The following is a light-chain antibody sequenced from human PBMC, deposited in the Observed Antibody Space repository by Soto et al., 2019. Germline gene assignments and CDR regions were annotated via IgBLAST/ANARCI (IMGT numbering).Light chain of an antibody. CDR3: QQRSNWPRT. V-gene: IGKV3-11*01. J-gene: IGKJ1*01. CDR1: QSVSSY. CDR2: DAS. Sequence: EIVLTQSPATLSLSPGERATLSCRASQSVSSYLAWYQQKPGQAPRLLIYDASNRTTGIQARFSGSGSGTDFTLTISSLEPEDFAVYYCQQRSNWPRTFGQGTKVEI.